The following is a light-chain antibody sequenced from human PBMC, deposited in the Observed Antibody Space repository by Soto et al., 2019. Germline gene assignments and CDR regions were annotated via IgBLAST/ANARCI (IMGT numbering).Light chain of an antibody. CDR3: SSYTSSSTLYV. CDR2: EVS. CDR1: SSDVGGYNY. V-gene: IGLV2-14*01. J-gene: IGLJ1*01. Sequence: QSVLTQPASVSGSPGQSITISCTGTSSDVGGYNYVSWYQQHPGKAPKLMIYEVSNRPSGVSNRFSVSKSGNTASLTISGLQAEDEADYYCSSYTSSSTLYVFGTGPKLTVL.